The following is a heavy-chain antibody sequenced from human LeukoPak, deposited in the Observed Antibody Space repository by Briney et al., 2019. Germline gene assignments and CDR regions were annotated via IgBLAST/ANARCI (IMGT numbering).Heavy chain of an antibody. J-gene: IGHJ5*02. D-gene: IGHD6-13*01. CDR1: GYTFTNYG. V-gene: IGHV1-18*01. CDR3: AREVGYSSSWYGRFDP. Sequence: ASVKVSCKTSGYTFTNYGISWVRQAPGQGLEWMGWVSTSNPHTNYAQKFRGRVIMTIDTSTTTAYLEMRSLTSDDTAVYYCAREVGYSSSWYGRFDPWGQGTLVTVSS. CDR2: VSTSNPHT.